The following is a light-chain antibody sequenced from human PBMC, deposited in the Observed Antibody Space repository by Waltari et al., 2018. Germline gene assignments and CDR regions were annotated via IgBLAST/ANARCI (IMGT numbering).Light chain of an antibody. J-gene: IGLJ3*02. CDR1: SSNLGAGFD. CDR2: GNT. V-gene: IGLV1-40*01. Sequence: QSVLTQPPSVSGAPGQRVTISCTGSSSNLGAGFDFPWYQHPPGTAPKLLIYGNTIRPSGVPDRFSGSKSGTSASLAITGLQAEDEADYYCQSFDNSLSVVFGGGTKLTVL. CDR3: QSFDNSLSVV.